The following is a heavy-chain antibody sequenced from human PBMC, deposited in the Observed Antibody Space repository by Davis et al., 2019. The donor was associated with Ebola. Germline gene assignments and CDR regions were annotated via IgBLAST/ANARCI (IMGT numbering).Heavy chain of an antibody. D-gene: IGHD2-15*01. CDR1: GFTFRSWD. CDR2: ISNTAKTI. J-gene: IGHJ6*02. V-gene: IGHV3-48*02. Sequence: GESLKISCAASGFTFRSWDMNWVRQAPGKGLEWVSYISNTAKTIYYADSVKGRFTISRDNAKNSLYLQMNSLRDEDTAVYYCAREAVYCSGGSCYSGWYYYYGMDVWGQGTTVTVSS. CDR3: AREAVYCSGGSCYSGWYYYYGMDV.